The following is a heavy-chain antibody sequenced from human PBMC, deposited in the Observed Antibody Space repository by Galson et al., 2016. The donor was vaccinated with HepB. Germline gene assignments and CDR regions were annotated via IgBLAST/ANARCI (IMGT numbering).Heavy chain of an antibody. CDR2: IWHDGDNK. J-gene: IGHJ4*02. CDR1: GFTFSSYG. CDR3: ARPISACRTSSCYFFEY. V-gene: IGHV3-33*01. D-gene: IGHD1-7*01. Sequence: SLRLSCAASGFTFSSYGMHWVRQAPGKGLEWVAVIWHDGDNKYYGDSVEGRFTISRDDSKNTLYLQMNGLTVDDTAVYYCARPISACRTSSCYFFEYWGQGSPVTVSS.